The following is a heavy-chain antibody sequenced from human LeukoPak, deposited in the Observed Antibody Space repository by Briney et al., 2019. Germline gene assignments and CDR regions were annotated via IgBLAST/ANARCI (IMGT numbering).Heavy chain of an antibody. Sequence: GGSLRLSCAASGFIFSNTWMSWVREAPGKGLEWVGRIKSKTDGGTTDYAAPVKGRFTISRDDSENTLYLQMNSLKNEDTAVYXXXTDKLPDXAVAGIEDYWGQGTLVSVSS. CDR3: XTDKLPDXAVAGIEDY. J-gene: IGHJ4*02. D-gene: IGHD6-19*01. CDR2: IKSKTDGGTT. V-gene: IGHV3-15*01. CDR1: GFIFSNTW.